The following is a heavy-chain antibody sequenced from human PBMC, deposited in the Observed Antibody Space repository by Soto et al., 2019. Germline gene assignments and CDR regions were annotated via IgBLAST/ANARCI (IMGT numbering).Heavy chain of an antibody. CDR1: GGSFRNYY. V-gene: IGHV4-30-2*06. Sequence: LSLTCGVYGGSFRNYYWIWIRQSPGKGLEWIGYIYHSGSTYYNPSRKSRVTISVDRSKNQLSLKLSSVTAADTAVYYCARRVVVPSAKVDWFDPWGQGTLVTVSS. CDR2: IYHSGST. CDR3: ARRVVVPSAKVDWFDP. J-gene: IGHJ5*02. D-gene: IGHD2-2*01.